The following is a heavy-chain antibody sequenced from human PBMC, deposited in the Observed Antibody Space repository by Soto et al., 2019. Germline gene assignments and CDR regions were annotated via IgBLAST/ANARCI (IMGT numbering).Heavy chain of an antibody. D-gene: IGHD6-13*01. J-gene: IGHJ5*02. CDR2: IYYSGST. CDR3: ARDLTGGAAGIWFDP. CDR1: GGSISSYY. Sequence: PSETLSLTCTVSGGSISSYYWSWIRQPPGKGLEWIGYIYYSGSTNYNPSLKSRVTISVDTSKNQFSLKLSSVTAADTAVYYCARDLTGGAAGIWFDPWGQGTLVTVSS. V-gene: IGHV4-59*01.